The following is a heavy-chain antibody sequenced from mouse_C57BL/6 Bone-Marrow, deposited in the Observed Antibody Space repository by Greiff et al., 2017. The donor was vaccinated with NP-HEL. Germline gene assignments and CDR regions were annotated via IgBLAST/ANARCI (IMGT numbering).Heavy chain of an antibody. D-gene: IGHD1-1*01. CDR3: ARHSITTVVAPFAY. CDR2: ISSGGSYT. Sequence: EVQRVESGGDLVKPGGSLKLSCAASGFTFSSYGMSWVRQTPDKRLEWVATISSGGSYTYYPDSVKGRFTISRDNAKNTLYLQMSSLKSEDTAMYYCARHSITTVVAPFAYWGQGTLVTFSA. CDR1: GFTFSSYG. J-gene: IGHJ3*01. V-gene: IGHV5-6*01.